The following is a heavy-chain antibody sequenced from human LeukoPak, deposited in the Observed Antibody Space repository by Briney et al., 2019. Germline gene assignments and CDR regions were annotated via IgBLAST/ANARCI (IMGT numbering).Heavy chain of an antibody. CDR2: ISGSGGST. J-gene: IGHJ4*02. D-gene: IGHD3-10*01. CDR3: ARYMVRGVYFDY. V-gene: IGHV3-23*01. CDR1: GFTFNKYW. Sequence: PGGSLRLSCAASGFTFNKYWMSWVRQAPGKGLEWVSAISGSGGSTYYADSVKGRFTISRDNSKNSLYLQMNSLRAEDTAVYYCARYMVRGVYFDYWGQGTLVTVSS.